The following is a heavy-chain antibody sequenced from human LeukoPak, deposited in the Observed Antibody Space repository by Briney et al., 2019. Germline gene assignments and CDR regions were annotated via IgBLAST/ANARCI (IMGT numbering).Heavy chain of an antibody. CDR1: GVSFTDYN. V-gene: IGHV4-34*01. CDR2: INDSGTT. J-gene: IGHJ5*02. CDR3: ARRLDLEGPVS. Sequence: AETLSLTCAVYGVSFTDYNWTWLRQSPEKGLEWIGEINDSGTTHYNPSLKSRDTISVDTAEHQLSLTRRSLTAADKPVFYCARRLDLEGPVSWGEGTLVTVSS. D-gene: IGHD1-1*01.